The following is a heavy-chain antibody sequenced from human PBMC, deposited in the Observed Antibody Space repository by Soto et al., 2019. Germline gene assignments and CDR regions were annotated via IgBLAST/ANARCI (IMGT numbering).Heavy chain of an antibody. CDR2: IYYSGST. J-gene: IGHJ4*02. V-gene: IGHV4-59*12. D-gene: IGHD4-17*01. Sequence: PXGTLSHTCTVSGGSISSYYWSWIRQPPGKGLEWIGYIYYSGSTNYNPSLKSRVTISADKSTSIAYLQWRSLKASDTAVYFCARSSSLTTVANWGQGTQVTVSS. CDR3: ARSSSLTTVAN. CDR1: GGSISSYY.